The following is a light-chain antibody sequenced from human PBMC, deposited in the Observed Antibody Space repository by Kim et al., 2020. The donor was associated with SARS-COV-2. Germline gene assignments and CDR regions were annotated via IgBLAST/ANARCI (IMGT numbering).Light chain of an antibody. CDR2: TNN. V-gene: IGLV1-44*01. CDR1: RSTIGSNS. Sequence: GQRVTISGSGSRSTIGSNSVTWFQQLPGTAPKLLIYTNNQRPSGVPDRFSGSKSGTSASLAISGLQSEDEANYYCAAWDESLNGWVFGGGTQLTVL. J-gene: IGLJ3*02. CDR3: AAWDESLNGWV.